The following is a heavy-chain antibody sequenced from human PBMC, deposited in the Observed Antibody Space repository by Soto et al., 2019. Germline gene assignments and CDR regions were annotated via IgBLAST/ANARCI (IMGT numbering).Heavy chain of an antibody. CDR1: GDSFSSNTAS. J-gene: IGHJ5*02. Sequence: HSLSLTCAISGDSFSSNTASWNWIRQSPSRGLEWLGRTYFRSKWYNDYAVSVKSRIIINPDTSNNQFSLQLNSVTPEDTAVYFCAKGDNLGPKTGYAFDPWGQGIMVTVSS. V-gene: IGHV6-1*01. CDR2: TYFRSKWYN. CDR3: AKGDNLGPKTGYAFDP. D-gene: IGHD5-12*01.